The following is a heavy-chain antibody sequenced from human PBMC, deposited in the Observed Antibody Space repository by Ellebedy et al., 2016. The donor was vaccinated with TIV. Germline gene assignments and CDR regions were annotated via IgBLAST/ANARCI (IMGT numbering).Heavy chain of an antibody. CDR2: ISVHNGNT. J-gene: IGHJ4*02. Sequence: ASVKVSCKASGYTFTSYYIHWVRQAPGQGLEWMGWISVHNGNTNYALNFRGRVTMTTDTSTDTAYMELRSLRPDDTAVYYCARYSYDFLTGDNTRFDNWGQGTLVTVSS. D-gene: IGHD3-9*01. CDR1: GYTFTSYY. CDR3: ARYSYDFLTGDNTRFDN. V-gene: IGHV1-18*04.